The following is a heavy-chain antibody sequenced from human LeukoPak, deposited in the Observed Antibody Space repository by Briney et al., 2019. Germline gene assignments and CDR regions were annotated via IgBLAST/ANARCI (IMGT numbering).Heavy chain of an antibody. CDR3: ARNDSSGYFDY. D-gene: IGHD3-22*01. V-gene: IGHV4-38-2*01. Sequence: SKTLSLTCAVSNYSISSGNYWGWIRQPPGKGLEWIGSVYHGGSTHYSPSLKSRVTIAVDTSKNQFSLKLSSVTAADTAVYYCARNDSSGYFDYWGQGTLVTVSS. CDR2: VYHGGST. J-gene: IGHJ4*02. CDR1: NYSISSGNY.